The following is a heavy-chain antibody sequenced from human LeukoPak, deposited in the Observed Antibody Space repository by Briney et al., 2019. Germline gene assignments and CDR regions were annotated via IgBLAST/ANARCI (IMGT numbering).Heavy chain of an antibody. Sequence: PSETLSLTCTVSGRSISSGGYYCSWIRQHPGKGLEWIGYIYYSGSNYYNPSLKSRVTISVDTSKNQFSLKLSSVTAADTAVYYCATGIQLWLRASYYFDYWGQGTLVTVSS. CDR1: GRSISSGGYY. V-gene: IGHV4-31*03. CDR3: ATGIQLWLRASYYFDY. J-gene: IGHJ4*02. CDR2: IYYSGSN. D-gene: IGHD5-18*01.